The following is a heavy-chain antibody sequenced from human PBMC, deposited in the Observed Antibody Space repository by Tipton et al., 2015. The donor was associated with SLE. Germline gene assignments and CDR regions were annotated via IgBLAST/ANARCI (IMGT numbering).Heavy chain of an antibody. CDR2: IYYSGST. V-gene: IGHV4-59*11. D-gene: IGHD3-3*01. CDR3: ARDHYWSGSEFDP. CDR1: GGSISSHY. Sequence: TLSLTCTVSGGSISSHYWSWIRQPPGKGLEWIGYIYYSGSTNYNPSLKSRVTISVDTSKNQFSLKLSSVTAADTAVYYCARDHYWSGSEFDPWGQGTLVTVSS. J-gene: IGHJ5*02.